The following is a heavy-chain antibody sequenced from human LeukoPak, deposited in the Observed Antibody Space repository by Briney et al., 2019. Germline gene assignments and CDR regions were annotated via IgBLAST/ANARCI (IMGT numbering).Heavy chain of an antibody. D-gene: IGHD3-22*01. CDR1: GYSISSGYY. CDR3: ARHPAPMYHFDRNPYYFDI. Sequence: PSETLSLTCAVSGYSISSGYYWGWIRQPPGKGLEWIGSIYHSGSTYYNPSLKSRVTISVDTSKNQFSLRLSSATAADTAVYFCARHPAPMYHFDRNPYYFDIWGLGTLVTVSS. J-gene: IGHJ4*02. CDR2: IYHSGST. V-gene: IGHV4-38-2*01.